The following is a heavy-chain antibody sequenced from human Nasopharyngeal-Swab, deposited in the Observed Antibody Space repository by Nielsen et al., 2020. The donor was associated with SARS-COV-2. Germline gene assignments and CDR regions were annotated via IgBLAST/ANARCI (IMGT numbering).Heavy chain of an antibody. CDR1: GFTFSNFW. CDR3: AKDGVRLNGIDV. J-gene: IGHJ6*02. CDR2: ITGSGDAT. Sequence: GESLKISCGASGFTFSNFWMHWVRQTPGRGLEWVSAITGSGDATNYADSVRGRFTISRDNSKSTLYLQMNSLRAEDTAEYFCAKDGVRLNGIDVWGQGTTVTVSS. D-gene: IGHD3-16*01. V-gene: IGHV3-23*01.